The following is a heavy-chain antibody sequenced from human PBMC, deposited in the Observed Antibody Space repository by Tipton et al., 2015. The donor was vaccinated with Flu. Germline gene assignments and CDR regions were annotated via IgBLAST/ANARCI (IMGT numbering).Heavy chain of an antibody. J-gene: IGHJ6*02. CDR3: ARASFYGSGTLHGMDV. Sequence: LRLSCTVSGGSISTINYYWGWIRQPPGKGLEWIGKIYCNGHIYYNPSLKSRVTISVDTTKDQFSLKLSSVTAADTAVYYCARASFYGSGTLHGMDVWGQGTTVTVSS. V-gene: IGHV4-39*07. CDR1: GGSISTINYY. D-gene: IGHD3-10*01. CDR2: IYCNGHI.